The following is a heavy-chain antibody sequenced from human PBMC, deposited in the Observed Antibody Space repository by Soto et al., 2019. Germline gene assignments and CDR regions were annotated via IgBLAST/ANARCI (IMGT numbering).Heavy chain of an antibody. Sequence: TLSLTCTVSGGSISSDDYYWSWIRQPPGKGLEWIVYIYYSGSTYYNPSLKSRVTISVDTSKNQFSLKLSSVTAADTAVYYCARDAPGYYDSSGPLDYWGQGTLVTVSS. CDR3: ARDAPGYYDSSGPLDY. V-gene: IGHV4-30-4*01. J-gene: IGHJ4*02. CDR1: GGSISSDDYY. D-gene: IGHD3-22*01. CDR2: IYYSGST.